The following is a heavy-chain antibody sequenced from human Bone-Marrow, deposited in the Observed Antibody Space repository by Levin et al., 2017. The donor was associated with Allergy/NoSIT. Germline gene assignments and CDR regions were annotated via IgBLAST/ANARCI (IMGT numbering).Heavy chain of an antibody. Sequence: GGSLRLSCAASGFTLSSYWMHWVRQAPGKALVWVSGLNSDGTSTTYADSVKGRFTISRDIAKNTLYLQMNSLRAEDTAVYYCARDSAKWELPIDYWGQGTLVAVSS. CDR2: LNSDGTST. CDR1: GFTLSSYW. J-gene: IGHJ4*02. CDR3: ARDSAKWELPIDY. V-gene: IGHV3-74*01. D-gene: IGHD1-26*01.